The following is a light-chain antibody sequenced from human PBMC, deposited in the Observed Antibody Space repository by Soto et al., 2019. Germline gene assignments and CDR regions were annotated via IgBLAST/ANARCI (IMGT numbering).Light chain of an antibody. CDR1: SSDVGGYNY. J-gene: IGLJ1*01. V-gene: IGLV2-14*01. Sequence: QSVLTQPASVSGSPGQTITISCTGTSSDVGGYNYVSWYQQHPGKAPKLMIYDVSDRPSGVSNRFSGSKSGNTASLTISGLQAEDEADYYCSSYTNRGTLDIFGTGTKSPS. CDR2: DVS. CDR3: SSYTNRGTLDI.